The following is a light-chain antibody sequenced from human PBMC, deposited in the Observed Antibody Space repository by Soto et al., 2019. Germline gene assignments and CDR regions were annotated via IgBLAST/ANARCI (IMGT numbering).Light chain of an antibody. V-gene: IGLV2-8*01. CDR2: GVT. Sequence: QAALAQPPSASGSPGQSVTISCTGTSSDVGAYNFVSWYQQHPGRAPKLIISGVTNRPSGVPDRFSGSKSGNTASLTVSGLQADDEADYYCSSYARSSDMGFGTGTKVTVL. CDR1: SSDVGAYNF. CDR3: SSYARSSDMG. J-gene: IGLJ1*01.